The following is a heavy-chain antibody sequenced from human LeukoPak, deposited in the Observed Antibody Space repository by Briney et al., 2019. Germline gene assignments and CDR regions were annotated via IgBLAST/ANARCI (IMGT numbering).Heavy chain of an antibody. CDR1: GGTFSSYA. D-gene: IGHD5-18*01. V-gene: IGHV1-69*05. Sequence: SVKVSCKASGGTFSSYAISWVRQAPGQGLEWMGGIIPIFGTASYAQKFQGRVTITTDESTSTAYMELSSLRSEDTAVYYCARGRRIQLWPTAFDIWGQGTMVTVSS. CDR3: ARGRRIQLWPTAFDI. J-gene: IGHJ3*02. CDR2: IIPIFGTA.